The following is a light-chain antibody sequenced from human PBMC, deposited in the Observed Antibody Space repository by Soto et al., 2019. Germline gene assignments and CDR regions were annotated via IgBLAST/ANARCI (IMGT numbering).Light chain of an antibody. V-gene: IGKV2-28*01. Sequence: DIVMTQSPLSLPVTPGEPASISCRSSQSLLHSNGYNYLDWYLQKPGQSPQLLISLGSNRASGVPDRFSGSGSGADFTLKISRVEAEDVGVYYCMQALEYTFGQGTKLEIK. CDR3: MQALEYT. CDR2: LGS. CDR1: QSLLHSNGYNY. J-gene: IGKJ2*01.